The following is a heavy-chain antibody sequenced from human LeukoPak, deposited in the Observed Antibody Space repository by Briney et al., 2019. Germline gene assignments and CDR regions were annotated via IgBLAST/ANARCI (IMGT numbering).Heavy chain of an antibody. Sequence: ASVKVSCKASGYTFTSYGISWVRQAPGQGLEWMGWISAYNGNTNYAQKLQGRVTMTTDTSTSTAYMELRSLRSDDTAVYYCAGRGAQWELLPYYFDYWGQGTLVTVSS. CDR2: ISAYNGNT. V-gene: IGHV1-18*01. D-gene: IGHD1-26*01. CDR1: GYTFTSYG. J-gene: IGHJ4*02. CDR3: AGRGAQWELLPYYFDY.